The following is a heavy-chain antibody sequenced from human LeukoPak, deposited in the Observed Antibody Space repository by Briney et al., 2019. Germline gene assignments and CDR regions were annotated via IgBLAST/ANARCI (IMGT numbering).Heavy chain of an antibody. V-gene: IGHV1-69*01. CDR3: ARDLWFDGGANDY. CDR2: IIPIFGTA. CDR1: GGTFSSYA. J-gene: IGHJ4*02. Sequence: SVKVSCTASGGTFSSYAISWVRQAPGQGLEWMGGIIPIFGTANYAQKFQGRVTITADESTSTAYMELSSLRSEDTAVYYCARDLWFDGGANDYWGQGTLVTVSS. D-gene: IGHD3-10*01.